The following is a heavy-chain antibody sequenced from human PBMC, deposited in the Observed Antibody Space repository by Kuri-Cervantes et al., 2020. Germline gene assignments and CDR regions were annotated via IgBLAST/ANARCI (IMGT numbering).Heavy chain of an antibody. Sequence: ASVKVSCKASGYTFTSYSISWVRQAPGQGLEWMGWISAYNGNTNYAQKLQGRVTMTTDTSTSTAYMELRSLRSDDTAVYYCARSDLYGSGSYGYYYGMDVWGQGTTVTVSS. CDR1: GYTFTSYS. CDR3: ARSDLYGSGSYGYYYGMDV. D-gene: IGHD3-10*01. J-gene: IGHJ6*02. CDR2: ISAYNGNT. V-gene: IGHV1-18*01.